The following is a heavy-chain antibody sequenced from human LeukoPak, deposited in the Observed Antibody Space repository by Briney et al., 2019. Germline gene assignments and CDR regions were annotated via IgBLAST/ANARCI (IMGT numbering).Heavy chain of an antibody. CDR1: GFTVSSNY. CDR2: ISSSSSYI. V-gene: IGHV3-21*01. Sequence: PGGSLRLSCAASGFTVSSNYMSWVRQAPGKGLEWVSSISSSSSYIYYADSVKGRFTISRDNAKNSLYLQMNSLRAEDTAVYYCASIGLDSLFDYWGQGTLVTVSS. CDR3: ASIGLDSLFDY. J-gene: IGHJ4*02. D-gene: IGHD3-16*02.